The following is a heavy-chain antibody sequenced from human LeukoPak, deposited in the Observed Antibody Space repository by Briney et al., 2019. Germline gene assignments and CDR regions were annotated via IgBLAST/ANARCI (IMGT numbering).Heavy chain of an antibody. J-gene: IGHJ4*02. D-gene: IGHD2-2*01. CDR3: ARICSTTDCLISA. CDR2: INSDGSYT. CDR1: GFTFSRYW. Sequence: GGSLRLSCAASGFTFSRYWMHWVRQAPGKGLVWVSRINSDGSYTSYADFVKGRFTISRDNAKNTVYLQMSSLRAEDTAVYYCARICSTTDCLISAWGQGTLVTVSS. V-gene: IGHV3-74*01.